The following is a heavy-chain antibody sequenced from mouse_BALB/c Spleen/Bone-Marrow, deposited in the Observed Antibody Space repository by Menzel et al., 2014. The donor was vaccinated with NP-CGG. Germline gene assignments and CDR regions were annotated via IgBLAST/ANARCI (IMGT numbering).Heavy chain of an antibody. V-gene: IGHV1-54*01. J-gene: IGHJ2*01. D-gene: IGHD2-14*01. CDR1: GYAFTYYL. Sequence: VKLQESGAELVRPGTSVKVSCKASGYAFTYYLIEWIKRRPGQGLEWIGVINPGSGVTNYNEKFKGKATLTADKSSSTAYMQLSSLPSDDSAVYFCARRDYRDGMGRFDYWGQGTTLTVSS. CDR3: ARRDYRDGMGRFDY. CDR2: INPGSGVT.